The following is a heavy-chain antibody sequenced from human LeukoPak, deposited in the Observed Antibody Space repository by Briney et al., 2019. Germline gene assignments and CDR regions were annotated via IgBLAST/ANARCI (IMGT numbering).Heavy chain of an antibody. D-gene: IGHD3-10*01. CDR1: GYSMTSGFN. J-gene: IGHJ4*02. CDR3: VRDYPYGSVDY. V-gene: IGHV4-38-2*02. CDR2: MYHSGTT. Sequence: PSETLSLTCTVSGYSMTSGFNWGWIRQPPGKGLEWIGSMYHSGTTYYNPSLKGRVTISVDTSKNQFSLKLTSVTAADTAVYYCVRDYPYGSVDYWGQGTLVTVSS.